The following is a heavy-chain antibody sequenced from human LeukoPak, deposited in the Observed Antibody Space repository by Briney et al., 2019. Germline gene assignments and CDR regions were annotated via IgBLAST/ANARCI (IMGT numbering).Heavy chain of an antibody. CDR3: ASKSTDHGELRFGY. D-gene: IGHD4-17*01. CDR2: FYYTGTT. Sequence: SETLTLTCTNSGDSTNTYFWSWIRQPPGKGLEWIGYFYYTGTTNYNPSLKSRVTISVDTSKNQFSLKVNSVTAADTGVYYCASKSTDHGELRFGYWGQGTLVTVSS. J-gene: IGHJ4*02. V-gene: IGHV4-59*01. CDR1: GDSTNTYF.